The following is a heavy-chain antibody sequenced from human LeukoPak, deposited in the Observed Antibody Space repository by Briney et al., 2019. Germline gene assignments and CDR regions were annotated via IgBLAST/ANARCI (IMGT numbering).Heavy chain of an antibody. Sequence: GPVKVSCKAAGYTFPSYFMHWVRQDPGQGLEWMGIINPTGGSTTYAQKFQGRVTMTRDTSTSTVYMELSSLRSDDTAVYYCARTAARRFDYWGQGTLVTVSS. CDR3: ARTAARRFDY. D-gene: IGHD6-6*01. CDR1: GYTFPSYF. J-gene: IGHJ4*02. CDR2: INPTGGST. V-gene: IGHV1-46*01.